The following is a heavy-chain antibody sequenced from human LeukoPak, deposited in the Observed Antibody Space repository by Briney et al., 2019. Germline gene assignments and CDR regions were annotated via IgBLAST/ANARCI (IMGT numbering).Heavy chain of an antibody. CDR2: INPKSGAA. D-gene: IGHD6-13*01. CDR1: GYIFGDYY. CDR3: ARGAEAETSPLDF. V-gene: IGHV1-2*02. J-gene: IGHJ4*02. Sequence: ASVKVSCKASGYIFGDYYMHWVRQAPGQGLEWLGWINPKSGAADYAQQFRGRVTMTRDTSINTDYMEMKRVTSDDTAVYYCARGAEAETSPLDFWGQGTLVIVS.